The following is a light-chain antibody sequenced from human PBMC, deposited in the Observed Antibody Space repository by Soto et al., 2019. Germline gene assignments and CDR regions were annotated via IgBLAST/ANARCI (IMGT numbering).Light chain of an antibody. CDR3: QQSYSSPPR. CDR2: AAS. Sequence: DIQMTQSPSSLSASLGDRVTITCRASQSIASYLNWYQHKAWNAPNLLIYAASSLQSGVPSRFSGSGSGTDFTLTISSLQPEDSATYYCQQSYSSPPRFGQGTKVEIK. J-gene: IGKJ1*01. V-gene: IGKV1-39*01. CDR1: QSIASY.